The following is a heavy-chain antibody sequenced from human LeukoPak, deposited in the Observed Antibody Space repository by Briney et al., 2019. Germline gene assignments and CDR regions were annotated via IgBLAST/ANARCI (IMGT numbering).Heavy chain of an antibody. CDR3: AREGHPYGMDV. V-gene: IGHV3-21*04. Sequence: GGSLRLSCAASGFTFSSYSMNWVRQAPGKGLEWVSSISSSSSYIYYADSVKGRFTISRDNSKNTLYLQMNSLRAEDTAVYYCAREGHPYGMDVWGQGTTVTVSS. CDR1: GFTFSSYS. J-gene: IGHJ6*02. CDR2: ISSSSSYI.